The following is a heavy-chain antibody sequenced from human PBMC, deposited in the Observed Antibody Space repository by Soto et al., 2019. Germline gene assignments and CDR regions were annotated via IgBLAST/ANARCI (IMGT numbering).Heavy chain of an antibody. CDR2: IFHSGST. J-gene: IGHJ5*02. Sequence: QVQLQESGPGLVKPSGTLSLTCAVSGGSISSNNWWSWVRQAPGPGLEWIGDIFHSGSTNYNPSLKSRVAISVDKSKNQFSLKLSSVTAADTATYYCARLFCSSSSCITPSWFDPWGQGTLVTVSS. D-gene: IGHD2-2*01. V-gene: IGHV4-4*02. CDR3: ARLFCSSSSCITPSWFDP. CDR1: GGSISSNNW.